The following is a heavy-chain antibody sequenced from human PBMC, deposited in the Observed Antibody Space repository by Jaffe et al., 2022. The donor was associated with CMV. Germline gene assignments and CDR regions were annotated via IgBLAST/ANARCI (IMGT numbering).Heavy chain of an antibody. Sequence: QVQLQQWGAGLLKPSETLSLTCAVYGGSFSGYYWSWIRQPPGKGLEWIGEINHSGSTNYNPSLKSRVTISVDTSKNQFSLKLSSVTAADTAVYYCARALGAARPSYYYYYGMDVWGQGTTVTVSS. CDR1: GGSFSGYY. J-gene: IGHJ6*02. D-gene: IGHD6-6*01. CDR3: ARALGAARPSYYYYYGMDV. V-gene: IGHV4-34*01. CDR2: INHSGST.